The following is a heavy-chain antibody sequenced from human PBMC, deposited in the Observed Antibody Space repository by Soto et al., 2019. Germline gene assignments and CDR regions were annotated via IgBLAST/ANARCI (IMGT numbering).Heavy chain of an antibody. CDR3: ARDSSILDIVVVPAAILGY. CDR1: GFTFSSYG. CDR2: ISYDGSNK. Sequence: VGSLRLSCAASGFTFSSYGMHWVRQAPGKGLEWVAVISYDGSNKYYADSVKGRFTISRDNSKNTLYLQMNSLRAEDTAVYYCARDSSILDIVVVPAAILGYWGQGTLVTVSS. J-gene: IGHJ4*02. V-gene: IGHV3-30*03. D-gene: IGHD2-2*02.